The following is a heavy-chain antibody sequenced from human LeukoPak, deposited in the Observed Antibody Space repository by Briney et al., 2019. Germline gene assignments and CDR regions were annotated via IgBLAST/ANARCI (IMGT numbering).Heavy chain of an antibody. J-gene: IGHJ4*02. CDR2: ISSNGGST. CDR1: GFTFSSYA. D-gene: IGHD3-22*01. Sequence: GGSLRLSCAASGFTFSSYAMHWVRQAPGKGLEYVSAISSNGGSTYYANSVKGRFTISRDNSKNTLYLQMGSLRAEDMAVYCCARDYYDSSGPLGPAGYWGQGTLVTVSS. V-gene: IGHV3-64*01. CDR3: ARDYYDSSGPLGPAGY.